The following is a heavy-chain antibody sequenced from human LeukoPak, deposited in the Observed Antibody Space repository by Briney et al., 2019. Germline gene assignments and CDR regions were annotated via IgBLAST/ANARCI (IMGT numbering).Heavy chain of an antibody. Sequence: PSETLSLTCTVSGGSISSYYWSWIRQPPGKGLEWIGYIYYSGSTNYNPSLKSRVTISVDTSKNQFSLKLSSVTAADTAVYYCARGTYCSGGSCSDFDYWGQGTLVTVSS. D-gene: IGHD2-15*01. J-gene: IGHJ4*02. CDR1: GGSISSYY. V-gene: IGHV4-59*08. CDR3: ARGTYCSGGSCSDFDY. CDR2: IYYSGST.